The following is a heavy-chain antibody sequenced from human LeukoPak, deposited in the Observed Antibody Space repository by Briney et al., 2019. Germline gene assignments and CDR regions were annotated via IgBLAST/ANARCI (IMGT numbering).Heavy chain of an antibody. CDR3: ARKRGTFDY. Sequence: GESLKISCQGSGYIFASYWIGWVRQMPGKGLEWMGIIYPGDSDTTYNPSFQGQVTISADKSISTAYLQWSSLKASDTAMYYCARKRGTFDYRGQGTLVTVSS. V-gene: IGHV5-51*01. CDR1: GYIFASYW. J-gene: IGHJ4*02. CDR2: IYPGDSDT.